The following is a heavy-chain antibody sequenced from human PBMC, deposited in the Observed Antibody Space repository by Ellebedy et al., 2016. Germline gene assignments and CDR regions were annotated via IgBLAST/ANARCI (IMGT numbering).Heavy chain of an antibody. CDR3: ARDRRGRWGWFDP. Sequence: SETLSLXXAVSGGSISSGGYSWSWIRQPPGKGLEWIGYIYHSGSTYYNPSLKSRVTISVDRSKNQFSLKLSSVTAADTAVYYCARDRRGRWGWFDPWGQGTLVTVSS. CDR2: IYHSGST. J-gene: IGHJ5*02. CDR1: GGSISSGGYS. V-gene: IGHV4-30-2*01. D-gene: IGHD3-16*01.